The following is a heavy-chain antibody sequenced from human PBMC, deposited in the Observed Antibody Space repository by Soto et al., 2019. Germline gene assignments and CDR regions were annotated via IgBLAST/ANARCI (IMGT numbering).Heavy chain of an antibody. Sequence: GGSLRLSCAASGFSFSNYAMSWVRQAPGKGLEWVSAISVSSGGSAYYADSVKGRFTISRDNSKNTLYLQMNSLRADDTAVYYCVRDILAPGSFVYFDYWGQGTLVTVSS. CDR2: ISVSSGGSA. J-gene: IGHJ4*02. CDR1: GFSFSNYA. D-gene: IGHD2-8*02. CDR3: VRDILAPGSFVYFDY. V-gene: IGHV3-23*01.